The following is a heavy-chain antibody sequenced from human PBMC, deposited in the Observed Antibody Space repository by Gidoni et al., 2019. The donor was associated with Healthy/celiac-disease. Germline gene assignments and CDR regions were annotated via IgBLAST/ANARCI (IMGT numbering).Heavy chain of an antibody. D-gene: IGHD2-15*01. CDR2: INHSGST. CDR1: GGSCSGYY. J-gene: IGHJ4*02. CDR3: ARVEDIVDH. V-gene: IGHV4-34*01. Sequence: QVQLQQWGAGLLKPSQTLALTCAVYGGSCSGYYWSWLRQPPGKGLEWIGEINHSGSTNYNPSLKSRVTISVDTSKNQLSLKLSSVTAADTAVYYCARVEDIVDHWGQGTLVTVSS.